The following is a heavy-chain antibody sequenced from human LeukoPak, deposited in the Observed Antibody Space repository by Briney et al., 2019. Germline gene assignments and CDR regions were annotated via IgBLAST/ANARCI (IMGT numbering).Heavy chain of an antibody. CDR2: INHSGST. D-gene: IGHD1-26*01. V-gene: IGHV4-34*01. J-gene: IGHJ4*02. CDR1: GGSFSGYY. CDR3: ARQRGGSYYGDTYYFDY. Sequence: SETLSLTCAVYGGSFSGYYWSWIRQPPGKGPEWIGEINHSGSTNYNPSLKSRVTISVDTPKNQFSLKLSSVTAADTAVYYCARQRGGSYYGDTYYFDYWGQGTLVTVSS.